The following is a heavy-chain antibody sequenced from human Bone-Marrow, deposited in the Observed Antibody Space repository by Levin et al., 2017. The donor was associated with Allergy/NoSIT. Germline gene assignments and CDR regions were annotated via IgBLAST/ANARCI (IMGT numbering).Heavy chain of an antibody. J-gene: IGHJ4*02. Sequence: PGGSLRLSCAASGFSIRSYWMSWVRQTPGKGLEWVANSNGDGSQKYFVDSVKGRFTISRDNAENSLNLQMNNLRVEDTAIYYCVRDGRSGWHVDYWGQGTLVTVSS. CDR3: VRDGRSGWHVDY. D-gene: IGHD6-19*01. CDR1: GFSIRSYW. CDR2: SNGDGSQK. V-gene: IGHV3-7*03.